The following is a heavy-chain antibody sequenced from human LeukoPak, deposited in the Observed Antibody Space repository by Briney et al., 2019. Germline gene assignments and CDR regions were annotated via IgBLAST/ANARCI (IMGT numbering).Heavy chain of an antibody. CDR3: ARDGYSGYETSIDY. CDR1: GFTFSSYS. D-gene: IGHD5-12*01. Sequence: PGGSLRLSCAASGFTFSSYSMNWVRQAPGKGLEWVSYISSSSSTIYYADSVKGRFTISRDNAKNSLYLQMNSLRAEDTAVYYCARDGYSGYETSIDYWGQGTLVTVSS. J-gene: IGHJ4*02. V-gene: IGHV3-48*01. CDR2: ISSSSSTI.